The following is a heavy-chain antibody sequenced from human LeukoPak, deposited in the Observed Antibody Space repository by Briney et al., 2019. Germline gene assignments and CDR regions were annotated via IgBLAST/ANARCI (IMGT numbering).Heavy chain of an antibody. CDR1: GGSISSGGYY. V-gene: IGHV4-31*03. CDR3: ARAELGETVTTPLFDY. J-gene: IGHJ4*02. Sequence: PSQTLSLTCTVSGGSISSGGYYWSWIRQHPGKGLEWIGYIYYSGSTYYNPSLKSRVTISVDTSRNQFSLKLSSVTAADTAVYYCARAELGETVTTPLFDYWGQGTLVTVSS. D-gene: IGHD4-17*01. CDR2: IYYSGST.